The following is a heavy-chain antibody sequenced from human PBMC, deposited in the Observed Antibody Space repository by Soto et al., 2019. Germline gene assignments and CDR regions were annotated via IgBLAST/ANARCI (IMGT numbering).Heavy chain of an antibody. D-gene: IGHD3-10*01. CDR3: ARRLGGGGDYFYGMDV. J-gene: IGHJ6*02. Sequence: QVQLVQSGAEVKKPGASVKVSCKTSGYTFSHYYIHWMRQVPGQGPEWMGWINPNSDGTKYAKNFQGGITMTSDASIRTAFLELKRLRSNDTAVYYCARRLGGGGDYFYGMDVWGQGTAVTVSS. V-gene: IGHV1-2*02. CDR2: INPNSDGT. CDR1: GYTFSHYY.